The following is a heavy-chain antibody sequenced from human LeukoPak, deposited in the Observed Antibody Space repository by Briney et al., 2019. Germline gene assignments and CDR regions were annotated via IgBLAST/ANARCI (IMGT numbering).Heavy chain of an antibody. Sequence: PGGSLRLSCVGSGFAFHNYAMHWVRRPPGKGLEWVSAINWNSDTKAYADSVKGRFTISRDRARNSLYLQMDSLRPEDTALYYCAKDTGGNGAYFYAMDVWGQGPRSPSP. CDR1: GFAFHNYA. J-gene: IGHJ6*02. CDR3: AKDTGGNGAYFYAMDV. D-gene: IGHD4-23*01. CDR2: INWNSDTK. V-gene: IGHV3-9*01.